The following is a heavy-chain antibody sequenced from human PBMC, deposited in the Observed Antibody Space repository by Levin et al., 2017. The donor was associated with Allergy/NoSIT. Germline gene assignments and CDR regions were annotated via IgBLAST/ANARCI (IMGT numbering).Heavy chain of an antibody. D-gene: IGHD4-17*01. Sequence: SQTLSLTCAVYGGSFSGYYWSWIRQPPGKGLAWIGEINHSGSTNYNPSLKSRVTISVDTSKNQFSLKLSSVTAADTAVYYCARGPIRVWCDPWGQGTLVTVSS. CDR2: INHSGST. V-gene: IGHV4-34*01. CDR3: ARGPIRVWCDP. CDR1: GGSFSGYY. J-gene: IGHJ5*02.